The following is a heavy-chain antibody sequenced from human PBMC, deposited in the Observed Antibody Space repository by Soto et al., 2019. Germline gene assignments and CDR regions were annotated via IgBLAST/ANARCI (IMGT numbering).Heavy chain of an antibody. J-gene: IGHJ4*02. CDR2: IIPILGIA. V-gene: IGHV1-69*02. CDR3: AKSGYDWGIDY. Sequence: VASVEVSCKDSGGTFHRYSISLVGKAPGQGLEWMGRIIPILGIANYAQKFQGRVTITADKSTSTAYMELSSLRSEDTAVYYCAKSGYDWGIDYWGQGTLVTVSS. D-gene: IGHD5-12*01. CDR1: GGTFHRYS.